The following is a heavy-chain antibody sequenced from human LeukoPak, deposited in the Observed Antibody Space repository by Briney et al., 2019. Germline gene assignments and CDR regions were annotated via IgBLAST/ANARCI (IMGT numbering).Heavy chain of an antibody. J-gene: IGHJ6*04. CDR3: ARGSQNLWFGEFHPTRPRKYYYYGMDV. CDR2: IIPIFGTA. Sequence: SVKVSCKASGYTFTGYYMHWVRQAPGQGLEWMGGIIPIFGTANYAQKFQGRVTITADESTSTAYMELSSLRSEDTAVYYCARGSQNLWFGEFHPTRPRKYYYYGMDVWGKGTTVTVSS. D-gene: IGHD3-10*01. V-gene: IGHV1-69*13. CDR1: GYTFTGYY.